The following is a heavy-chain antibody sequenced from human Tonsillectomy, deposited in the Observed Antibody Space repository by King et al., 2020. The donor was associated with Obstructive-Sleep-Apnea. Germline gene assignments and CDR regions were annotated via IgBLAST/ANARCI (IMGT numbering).Heavy chain of an antibody. CDR3: ARHEGGYSRGWFDY. CDR1: GGSISSYY. CDR2: IYYSGST. D-gene: IGHD6-19*01. Sequence: VQLQESGPGLVKPSETLSLTCTVSGGSISSYYWSWIRQPPGKGLEWIGYIYYSGSTNYNPSLKSRVTISVDTSKNQFSLKLSSVTAADTAVYYCARHEGGYSRGWFDYWGQGTLVTVSS. V-gene: IGHV4-59*08. J-gene: IGHJ4*02.